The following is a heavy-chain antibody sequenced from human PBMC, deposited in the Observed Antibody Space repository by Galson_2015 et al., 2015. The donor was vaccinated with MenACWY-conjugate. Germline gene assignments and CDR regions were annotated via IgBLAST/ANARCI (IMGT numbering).Heavy chain of an antibody. CDR2: IKQDGGEK. V-gene: IGHV3-7*01. J-gene: IGHJ3*02. CDR1: GFTFSTYW. D-gene: IGHD6-13*01. Sequence: SLRLSCAASGFTFSTYWMNWVRQAPGKGLEWVANIKQDGGEKYYVDSVKGRFTISRDNAKNSLHLQMNSLRAEDTAVYYCVRDVFRSSSSWYDPDAFDNWGQWTMVTVSS. CDR3: VRDVFRSSSSWYDPDAFDN.